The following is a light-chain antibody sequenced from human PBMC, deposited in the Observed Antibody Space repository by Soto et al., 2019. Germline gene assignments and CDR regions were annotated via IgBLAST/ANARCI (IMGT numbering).Light chain of an antibody. CDR2: DVN. J-gene: IGLJ1*01. CDR1: SSDVGAYNF. V-gene: IGLV2-14*01. CDR3: NSYTSSSTSYV. Sequence: QSVLTQPASVSGSPGQSITISCTGTSSDVGAYNFVSWYQQHPGKAPKLMIYDVNNRLSGVSFRFSGSKSGNTASLTISGLRAEDEADYYCNSYTSSSTSYVFGTGTKVTVL.